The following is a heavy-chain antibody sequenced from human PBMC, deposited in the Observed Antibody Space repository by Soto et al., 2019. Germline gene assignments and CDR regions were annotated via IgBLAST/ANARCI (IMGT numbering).Heavy chain of an antibody. CDR2: INQDGSEI. CDR3: AKDDVGGDRFSSGYYPT. J-gene: IGHJ5*02. Sequence: PGGPLRLSCTDSGFMYSNYCMSWIRQAPGKGLARVVNINQDGSEIHYVDSVKGRFTSSRDNAKNSLYLQMNSLRAEDTAVYYCAKDDVGGDRFSSGYYPTWGQGTLVTVS. D-gene: IGHD3-22*01. CDR1: GFMYSNYC. V-gene: IGHV3-7*01.